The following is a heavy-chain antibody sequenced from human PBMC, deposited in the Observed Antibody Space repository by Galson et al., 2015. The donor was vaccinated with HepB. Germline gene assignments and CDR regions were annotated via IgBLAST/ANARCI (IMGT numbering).Heavy chain of an antibody. Sequence: LRLSCAASGFTFSNYAMSWVRQAPGKGLEWVSAINSSGGSTYYADSVKGRFTISRDNSKNTLYLQMNSLRAEDTAVYYCAKRIAATGTGNWFDPWGQGTLVTVSS. D-gene: IGHD6-13*01. CDR2: INSSGGST. V-gene: IGHV3-23*01. CDR3: AKRIAATGTGNWFDP. J-gene: IGHJ5*02. CDR1: GFTFSNYA.